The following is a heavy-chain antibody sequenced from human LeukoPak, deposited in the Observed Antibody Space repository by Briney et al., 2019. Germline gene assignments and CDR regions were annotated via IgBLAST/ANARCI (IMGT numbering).Heavy chain of an antibody. V-gene: IGHV4-4*02. CDR1: GGSITSTNW. CDR3: SRENGAFSPFGY. CDR2: VSLSGLT. D-gene: IGHD2-8*01. Sequence: PSETLSLTCGVSGGSITSTNWWSWVRQPPGQGLEWIGEVSLSGLTNYNPSLSSRVIMALDTSKNHFSLNLTSVTAADTAVYYCSRENGAFSPFGYWGQGTLVTVPS. J-gene: IGHJ4*02.